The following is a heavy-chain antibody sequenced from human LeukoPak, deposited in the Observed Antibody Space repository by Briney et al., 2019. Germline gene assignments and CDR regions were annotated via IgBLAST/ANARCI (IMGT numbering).Heavy chain of an antibody. CDR1: GGSISSSSYY. CDR3: ARDEYNWNVDAFDI. CDR2: IYYSGST. J-gene: IGHJ3*02. V-gene: IGHV4-39*07. D-gene: IGHD1-20*01. Sequence: SETLSLTCTVSGGSISSSSYYWGWIRQPPGKGLEWIGSIYYSGSTYYNPSLKSRVTISVDTSKNQLSLKLSSVTAADTAVYYCARDEYNWNVDAFDIWGQGTVVTVSS.